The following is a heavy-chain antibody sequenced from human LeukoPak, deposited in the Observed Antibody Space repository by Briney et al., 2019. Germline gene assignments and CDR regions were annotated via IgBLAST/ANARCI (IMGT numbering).Heavy chain of an antibody. V-gene: IGHV1-69*04. CDR3: ARGGSIGYCSSTSCGDFDY. CDR2: IIPILGIA. Sequence: GASVKVSCKASGGIFSSYAISWVRQAPGQGLEWMGRIIPILGIANYAQKLQGRVTMTTDTSTSTAYMELRSLRSDDTAVYYCARGGSIGYCSSTSCGDFDYWGQGTLVTVSS. CDR1: GGIFSSYA. J-gene: IGHJ4*02. D-gene: IGHD2-2*01.